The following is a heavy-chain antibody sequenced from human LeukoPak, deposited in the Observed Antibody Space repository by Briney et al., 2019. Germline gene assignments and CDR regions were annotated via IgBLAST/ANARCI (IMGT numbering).Heavy chain of an antibody. J-gene: IGHJ3*02. D-gene: IGHD5-12*01. Sequence: GGSLRLSCAASGFTFSSYEMNWVRQAPGKGLEWVSYISSSGSTIYYADSVKGRFTISRDNAKNSLYLQMNSLRAEDTAVYYCARILPGALGYLDAFGIWGQGTMVTVSS. CDR1: GFTFSSYE. V-gene: IGHV3-48*03. CDR3: ARILPGALGYLDAFGI. CDR2: ISSSGSTI.